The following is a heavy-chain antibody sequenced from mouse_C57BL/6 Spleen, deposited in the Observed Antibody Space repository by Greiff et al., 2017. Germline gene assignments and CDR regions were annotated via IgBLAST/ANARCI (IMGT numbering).Heavy chain of an antibody. J-gene: IGHJ4*01. CDR2: INPNNGGT. CDR1: GYTFTDYN. CDR3: ARGVYDGYYGAMDY. D-gene: IGHD2-3*01. V-gene: IGHV1-22*01. Sequence: VQLQQSGPELVKPGASVKMSCKASGYTFTDYNIHWVKQSHGKSLEWIGYINPNNGGTSYNQKFKGKDTLTVNKSSSTAYMELRSLTSEDSAVHYCARGVYDGYYGAMDYWGQGTSVTVSS.